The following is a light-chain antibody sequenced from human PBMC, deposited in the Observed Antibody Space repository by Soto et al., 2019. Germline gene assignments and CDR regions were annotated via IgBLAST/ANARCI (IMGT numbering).Light chain of an antibody. CDR2: SDN. CDR3: AAWDDSLNGMV. CDR1: SSNIGSNT. J-gene: IGLJ2*01. Sequence: QSALTQPPSASATPGQTVTISCSGSSSNIGSNTVNWYQQLPGTAPTLLMYSDNQRPSEVPDRFSGSKSGTSASLAISGLQSDDEADYYCAAWDDSLNGMVFGGGTKLTVL. V-gene: IGLV1-44*01.